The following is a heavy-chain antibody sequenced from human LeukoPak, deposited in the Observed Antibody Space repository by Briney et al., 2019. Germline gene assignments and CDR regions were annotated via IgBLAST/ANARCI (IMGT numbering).Heavy chain of an antibody. D-gene: IGHD2-15*01. V-gene: IGHV1-3*03. CDR3: ARGPLYCSGGSCYSQWFDP. J-gene: IGHJ5*02. CDR1: GYTFTSYA. CDR2: INAGNGNT. Sequence: ASVKVSCKASGYTFTSYAMHWVRQAPGQRLEWMGWINAGNGNTKYSQEFQGRVTITRDTSASTAYMELSSLRSEDMAVYYCARGPLYCSGGSCYSQWFDPWGQGTLVTVSS.